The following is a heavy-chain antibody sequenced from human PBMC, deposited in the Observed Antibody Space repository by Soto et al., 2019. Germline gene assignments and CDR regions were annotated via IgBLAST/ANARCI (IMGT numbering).Heavy chain of an antibody. J-gene: IGHJ4*02. V-gene: IGHV3-72*01. CDR3: ARGAPPFDS. CDR1: GFTVSDHY. Sequence: EVQLVDSGGGLDQPGGSLRLSCAASGFTVSDHYMDWVRQAPGKGLEWVGRTRNKANSYTTEYAASVKGRFTISRDDSKNSLYLQMNSLKTEDTAVYYCARGAPPFDSWGQGTLVTVSS. CDR2: TRNKANSYTT.